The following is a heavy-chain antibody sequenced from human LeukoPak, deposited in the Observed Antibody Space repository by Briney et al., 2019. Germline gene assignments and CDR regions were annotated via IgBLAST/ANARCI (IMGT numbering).Heavy chain of an antibody. CDR3: AGGGDFDY. Sequence: GGSLRLSCAASGFSFSIYFMNWVRQAPGKGLEWVSSISRTSEYIHYADSVRGRFAISRDNAKNSVYLQMNSLRAEDTAVYFCAGGGDFDYWGQGIQVTVSA. V-gene: IGHV3-21*01. CDR2: ISRTSEYI. CDR1: GFSFSIYF. J-gene: IGHJ4*02. D-gene: IGHD3-16*01.